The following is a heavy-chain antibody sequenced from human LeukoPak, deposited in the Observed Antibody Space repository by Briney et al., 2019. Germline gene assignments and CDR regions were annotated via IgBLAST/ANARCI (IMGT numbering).Heavy chain of an antibody. CDR2: IKHDGSEK. Sequence: GGSLRLSCAASGFSLSSYWMSWVRQAPGKGLEWVANIKHDGSEKYYVDSVKGRFTISRDNTKKSLYLQMNSLGAEDTAVYYCARAAWDSSSWYVGYFDYWGQGTLVTVSS. J-gene: IGHJ4*02. CDR3: ARAAWDSSSWYVGYFDY. D-gene: IGHD6-13*01. CDR1: GFSLSSYW. V-gene: IGHV3-7*03.